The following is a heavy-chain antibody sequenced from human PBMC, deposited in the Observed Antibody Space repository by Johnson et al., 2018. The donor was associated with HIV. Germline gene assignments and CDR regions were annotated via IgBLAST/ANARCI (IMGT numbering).Heavy chain of an antibody. Sequence: QVQLVESGGGVVQPGRSLRLSCAASGFTFSNYGMHWVRQGPGKGLEWVAVISYDGSNKYYADSVKGRFTISRDNSKTTLYLQMNSLSAEDTAVYYCARRGVGATTDAFDIWGQGTMVTVSS. CDR3: ARRGVGATTDAFDI. D-gene: IGHD1-26*01. V-gene: IGHV3-30*03. CDR1: GFTFSNYG. J-gene: IGHJ3*02. CDR2: ISYDGSNK.